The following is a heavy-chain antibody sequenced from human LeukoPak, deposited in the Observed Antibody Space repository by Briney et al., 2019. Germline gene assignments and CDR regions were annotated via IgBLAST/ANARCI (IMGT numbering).Heavy chain of an antibody. J-gene: IGHJ4*02. V-gene: IGHV3-48*03. D-gene: IGHD5-24*01. CDR1: GFTFSSYE. Sequence: GGSLRLSCAASGFTFSSYEMNWVRQAPGKGLEWVSYISSSGSTIYYADSVKGRFTISRDNAKNSLYLQMNSLRAEDTAVYYCARDPGRDGYNYDYWGQRTLVTLSS. CDR3: ARDPGRDGYNYDY. CDR2: ISSSGSTI.